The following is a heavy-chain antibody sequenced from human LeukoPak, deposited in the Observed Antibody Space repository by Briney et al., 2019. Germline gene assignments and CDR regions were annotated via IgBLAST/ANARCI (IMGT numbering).Heavy chain of an antibody. D-gene: IGHD6-19*01. V-gene: IGHV6-1*01. CDR2: TYQRSKWYN. Sequence: SQTLSLTCAISGDSVSINSAAWNWNRQSPSRGLEWLGRTYQRSKWYNDYAVSVKSRIPINPDISKNQCSLQLNSVTPEDTAVYYCARSPSPYSSGWYFDYWGQGNLVTVSS. CDR1: GDSVSINSAA. J-gene: IGHJ4*02. CDR3: ARSPSPYSSGWYFDY.